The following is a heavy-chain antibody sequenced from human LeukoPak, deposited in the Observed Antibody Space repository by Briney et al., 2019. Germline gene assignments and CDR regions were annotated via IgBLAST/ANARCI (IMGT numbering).Heavy chain of an antibody. CDR3: AKHAKPFGLPQDNWFDP. Sequence: GGSLRLSFAASGFTFSSYGMHWVRQAPGKGLEWVAFMRYDGSNKYYADSVKGRFTISRDNSKNRLYLQMNSLRAEDTAVYYCAKHAKPFGLPQDNWFDPWGQGTLVTVSS. CDR1: GFTFSSYG. D-gene: IGHD3/OR15-3a*01. J-gene: IGHJ5*02. CDR2: MRYDGSNK. V-gene: IGHV3-30*02.